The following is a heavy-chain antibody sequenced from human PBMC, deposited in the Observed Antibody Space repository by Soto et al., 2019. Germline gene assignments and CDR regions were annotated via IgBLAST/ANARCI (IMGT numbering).Heavy chain of an antibody. CDR1: GGSFSGYY. CDR2: INHSGST. V-gene: IGHV4-34*01. CDR3: AGVRQYYYYGMDV. J-gene: IGHJ6*02. Sequence: PSETLSLTCAVYGGSFSGYYWSWIRQPPGKGLEWIGEINHSGSTNYNPSLKSRVTISVDTSKNQFSLKLSSVTAADTAVYYCAGVRQYYYYGMDVWGQGTTVTVSS.